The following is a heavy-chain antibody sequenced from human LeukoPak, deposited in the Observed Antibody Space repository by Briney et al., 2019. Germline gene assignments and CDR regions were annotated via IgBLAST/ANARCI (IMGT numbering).Heavy chain of an antibody. V-gene: IGHV4-59*01. CDR1: GGSISSYY. D-gene: IGHD4/OR15-4a*01. CDR3: ARVPRGAYNWFDP. J-gene: IGHJ5*02. Sequence: SETLSLTCTVSGGSISSYYWSWIRQPPGKGLEWIGYIYYSGSTNYNPSLKSRVTISVDTSKNQFSLKLSSVTAADTAVYYCARVPRGAYNWFDPWGQGTLVTVSS. CDR2: IYYSGST.